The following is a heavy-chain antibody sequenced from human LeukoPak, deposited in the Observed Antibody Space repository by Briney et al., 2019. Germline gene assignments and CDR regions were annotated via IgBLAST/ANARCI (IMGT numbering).Heavy chain of an antibody. CDR2: IYYSGST. CDR3: AREATYYYGSGSPLHGMDV. V-gene: IGHV4-30-4*01. Sequence: SQTLSLTCTVSGGSISSGDYYWSWIRQPPGKGLEWIGYIYYSGSTYYNPSLKSRVTISVDTSKNQFPLKLISVTAADTAVYYCAREATYYYGSGSPLHGMDVWGQGTTVTVSS. J-gene: IGHJ6*02. CDR1: GGSISSGDYY. D-gene: IGHD3-10*01.